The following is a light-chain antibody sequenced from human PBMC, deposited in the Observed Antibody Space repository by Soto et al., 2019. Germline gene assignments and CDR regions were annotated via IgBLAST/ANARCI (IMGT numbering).Light chain of an antibody. J-gene: IGKJ1*01. Sequence: DIVLTQSPATLSLSPGERATLTCRASQSVSSFLAWYQQKPGQAPRLLIYGASIRATGIPARFSGSGSGTDFTLTISSLEPEDFAVYYCQQRSNWPPWTFGQGTKVDIX. CDR1: QSVSSF. CDR2: GAS. CDR3: QQRSNWPPWT. V-gene: IGKV3-11*01.